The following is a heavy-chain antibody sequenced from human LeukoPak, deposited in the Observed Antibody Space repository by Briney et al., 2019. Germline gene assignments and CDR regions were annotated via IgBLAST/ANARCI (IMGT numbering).Heavy chain of an antibody. Sequence: GGSLRLSCAASGFIFSSYWMSWVRQAPGKGLEWVANIKQGGSEKYYVDSVKGRFTISRDNAKNSLYLQMNSLRAEDTALYYCARDPGDYGDYNYYYYMDVWGKGTTVTVSS. CDR1: GFIFSSYW. CDR3: ARDPGDYGDYNYYYYMDV. J-gene: IGHJ6*03. D-gene: IGHD4-17*01. V-gene: IGHV3-7*03. CDR2: IKQGGSEK.